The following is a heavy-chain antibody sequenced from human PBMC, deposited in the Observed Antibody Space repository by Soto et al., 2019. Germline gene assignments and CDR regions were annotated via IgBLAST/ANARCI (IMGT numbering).Heavy chain of an antibody. CDR1: GYTFTSYG. CDR2: ISAYNGNT. D-gene: IGHD2-15*01. Sequence: QVQLVQSGAEVKKPGASVKVSCKASGYTFTSYGISWVRPALGQGLEWMGWISAYNGNTNYAQKLQGRVTMTTDTPTSTAYMELSILRSDDKAVYYCVRSNGGNAGDSYWGQGTLVTVSS. J-gene: IGHJ4*02. CDR3: VRSNGGNAGDSY. V-gene: IGHV1-18*01.